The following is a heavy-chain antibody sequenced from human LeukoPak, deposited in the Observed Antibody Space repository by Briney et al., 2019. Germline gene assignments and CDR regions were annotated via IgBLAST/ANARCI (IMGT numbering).Heavy chain of an antibody. CDR2: IYYSGTT. D-gene: IGHD3-3*01. CDR3: VRQGANGGYYLFDY. Sequence: SETLSLTCTVSGGSISSYYWSWIRQPPGKGLEWIWYIYYSGTTNYNPSLKSRVTMSVDPSKNQFSLKLSSLTAADTATYYCVRQGANGGYYLFDYWGPGHLVMVSS. CDR1: GGSISSYY. J-gene: IGHJ4*02. V-gene: IGHV4-59*08.